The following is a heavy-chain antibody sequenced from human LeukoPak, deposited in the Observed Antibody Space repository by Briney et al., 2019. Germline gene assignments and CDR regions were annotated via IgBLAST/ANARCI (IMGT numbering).Heavy chain of an antibody. Sequence: GGSLRLSCAASGFTFSSYGMHWVRQAPGKGLEWVAVISYDGSNKYYADSVKGRFTISRGNSKNTLYLQMNSLRAEDTAVYYCAGGAFDIWGQGTMVTVSS. J-gene: IGHJ3*02. CDR3: AGGAFDI. CDR2: ISYDGSNK. D-gene: IGHD2-15*01. V-gene: IGHV3-30*03. CDR1: GFTFSSYG.